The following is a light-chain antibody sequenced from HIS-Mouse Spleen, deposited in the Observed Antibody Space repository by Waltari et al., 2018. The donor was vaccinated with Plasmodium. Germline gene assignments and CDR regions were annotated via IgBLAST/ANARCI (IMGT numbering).Light chain of an antibody. CDR3: YSTDSSGNHRV. CDR2: EDS. J-gene: IGLJ3*02. CDR1: ALPKKY. Sequence: SYELTQPPSVSVSPGQTARITCSGDALPKKYAYWYQQKSGQAPGLVIYEDSKRPAGIPVRFPGSSSGTMATLTISGAQVEDEADYYCYSTDSSGNHRVFGGGTKLTVL. V-gene: IGLV3-10*01.